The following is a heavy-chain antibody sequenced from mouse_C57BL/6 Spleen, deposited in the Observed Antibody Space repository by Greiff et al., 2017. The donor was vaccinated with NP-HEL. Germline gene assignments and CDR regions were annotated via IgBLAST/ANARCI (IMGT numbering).Heavy chain of an antibody. CDR2: IHPNSGST. CDR3: GRRLGYFDG. V-gene: IGHV1-64*01. CDR1: GYTFSSYW. D-gene: IGHD4-1*01. J-gene: IGHJ1*03. Sequence: QVQLKQPGAEVVKPGASVKLSCTASGYTFSSYWMHWVKQRPGQGLEWIGMIHPNSGSTNYNEKFKRKATLTVDKSSSTAYMQLSSLTSEDSAVYYCGRRLGYFDGWGTGTTVTVSS.